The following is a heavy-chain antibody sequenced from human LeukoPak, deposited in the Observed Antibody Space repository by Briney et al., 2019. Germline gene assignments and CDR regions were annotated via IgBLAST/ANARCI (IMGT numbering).Heavy chain of an antibody. CDR2: ISGSGGST. V-gene: IGHV3-23*01. J-gene: IGHJ4*02. Sequence: GGSLRLSCAASGFTFSSYAMSWARQAPGKGLEWVSAISGSGGSTYYADSVKGRFTISRDNSKNTLYLQMNSLRAEDTAVYYCANIYYGSGSYRSGFDYWGRGTLVTVSS. CDR3: ANIYYGSGSYRSGFDY. CDR1: GFTFSSYA. D-gene: IGHD3-10*01.